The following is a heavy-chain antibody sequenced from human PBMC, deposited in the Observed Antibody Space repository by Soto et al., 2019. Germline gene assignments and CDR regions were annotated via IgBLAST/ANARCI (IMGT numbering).Heavy chain of an antibody. CDR2: IYYSGST. Sequence: SETLSLTCTVSGGSISSGGYYWSWIRQHPGKGLEWIGYIYYSGSTYYNPSLKSRVTISVDTSKNQFSLKLSSVTAADTAVYYCARGGIQLWLYWFDPWGQGTLVTVSS. D-gene: IGHD5-18*01. CDR1: GGSISSGGYY. J-gene: IGHJ5*02. V-gene: IGHV4-31*03. CDR3: ARGGIQLWLYWFDP.